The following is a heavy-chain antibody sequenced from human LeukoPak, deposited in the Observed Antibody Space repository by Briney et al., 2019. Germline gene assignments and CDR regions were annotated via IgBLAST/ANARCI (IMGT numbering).Heavy chain of an antibody. Sequence: PSETLSLTCTVSGGSISSYYWSWIRQPPGKGLEWIGYIYYSGSTNYNPSLKSRVTISVDTSKNQFSLKLSSVTAADTAVYYCARAWKIATYYDFWSGPATPYNWFDPWGQGTLVTVSS. V-gene: IGHV4-59*12. D-gene: IGHD3-3*01. CDR3: ARAWKIATYYDFWSGPATPYNWFDP. CDR2: IYYSGST. J-gene: IGHJ5*02. CDR1: GGSISSYY.